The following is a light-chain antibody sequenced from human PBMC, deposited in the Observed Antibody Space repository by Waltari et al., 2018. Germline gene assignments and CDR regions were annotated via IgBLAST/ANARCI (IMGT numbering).Light chain of an antibody. V-gene: IGLV2-11*02. CDR3: CSYAGSYTYV. Sequence: QSALTQPRSVSGSPGQSVTISCTGTSSDVGGYNYVPWYQQHPGKAPKRMIFDVRKRPSGVPDRFSGSKSGNTASLTISGLQAEDEADYYCCSYAGSYTYVFGTGTKVTVL. J-gene: IGLJ1*01. CDR2: DVR. CDR1: SSDVGGYNY.